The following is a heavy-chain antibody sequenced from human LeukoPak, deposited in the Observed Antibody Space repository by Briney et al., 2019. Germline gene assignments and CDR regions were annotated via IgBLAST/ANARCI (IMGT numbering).Heavy chain of an antibody. V-gene: IGHV3-21*01. CDR3: ARDIAQWWDV. Sequence: PGRSLRLSCAASGFTFSSYSMNWVRQAPGKGLEWVSSISSSSSYIYYADSVKGRCTISRDNAKNSLYLQMNSLRAEDTAVYYCARDIAQWWDVWGQGTTVTVSS. CDR1: GFTFSSYS. D-gene: IGHD2-15*01. J-gene: IGHJ6*02. CDR2: ISSSSSYI.